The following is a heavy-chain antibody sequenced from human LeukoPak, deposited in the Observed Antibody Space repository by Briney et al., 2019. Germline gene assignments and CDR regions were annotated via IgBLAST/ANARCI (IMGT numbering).Heavy chain of an antibody. CDR2: INHSGST. Sequence: PSETLSLTCAVYGGSFSGYYWSWIRQPPGKGLEWMGEINHSGSTNYNPSLKSRVTISVDTSKNQFSLKLSSVTAADTAVYYCARGYYYGSGNWFDPWGQGTLVTVSS. CDR1: GGSFSGYY. CDR3: ARGYYYGSGNWFDP. J-gene: IGHJ5*02. D-gene: IGHD3-10*01. V-gene: IGHV4-34*01.